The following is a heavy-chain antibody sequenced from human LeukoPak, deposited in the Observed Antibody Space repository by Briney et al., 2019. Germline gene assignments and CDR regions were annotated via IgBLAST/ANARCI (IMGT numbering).Heavy chain of an antibody. V-gene: IGHV3-20*04. CDR2: INRNGGSR. CDR1: GFTFDDYC. Sequence: GGSLSLFGAVSGFTFDDYCMGTGRQAPGKGMEFDSGINRNGGSRGYADSVKSRFTISRDNANNSQYLQMNSLTAEDTALYYCAREVATDGGNSYYFDYWGQGTLVTVSS. J-gene: IGHJ4*02. D-gene: IGHD4-23*01. CDR3: AREVATDGGNSYYFDY.